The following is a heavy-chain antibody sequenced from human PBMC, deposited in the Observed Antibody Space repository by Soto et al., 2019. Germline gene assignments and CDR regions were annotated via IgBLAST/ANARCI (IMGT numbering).Heavy chain of an antibody. D-gene: IGHD3-10*01. V-gene: IGHV1-18*01. J-gene: IGHJ5*02. CDR3: ARAGCGGGDVSGSHYTCFDP. CDR1: GYTFTSYG. Sequence: QVQLVQSGAEVGKPGASVKVSCKASGYTFTSYGISWVRQAPGQGLEWMGWISAYNGNTNYAQKLQGRVTMTTDTSTGPAYMELRSLSSDGPAVYYCARAGCGGGDVSGSHYTCFDPWGQGNLGTVSS. CDR2: ISAYNGNT.